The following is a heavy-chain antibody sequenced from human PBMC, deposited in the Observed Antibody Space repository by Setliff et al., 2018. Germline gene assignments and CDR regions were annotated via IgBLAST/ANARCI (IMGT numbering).Heavy chain of an antibody. CDR1: GFTFSSHW. CDR3: ARGGTYSSGPLDY. J-gene: IGHJ4*02. CDR2: IKEDGSEK. V-gene: IGHV3-7*01. D-gene: IGHD3-22*01. Sequence: GSLRLSCAASGFTFSSHWMSWVRQAPGKGLEWVANIKEDGSEKYYVDSVKGRFTISRDNTKNSLYLQMGSLRTEDMAVYHCARGGTYSSGPLDYWGQGTLVTVSS.